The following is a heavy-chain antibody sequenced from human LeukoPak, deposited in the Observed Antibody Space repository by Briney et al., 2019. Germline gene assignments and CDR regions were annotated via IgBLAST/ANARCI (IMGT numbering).Heavy chain of an antibody. Sequence: PSETLSLTCAVYGGSFSGYYWSWIRQPPGKGLEWIGEINHSGSTNYNSSLKSRVTISVDTSKNQFSLKLSSVTAADTAVYYCARWFHGSGGRRFDPWGQGTLVTVSS. CDR2: INHSGST. CDR1: GGSFSGYY. J-gene: IGHJ5*02. V-gene: IGHV4-34*01. D-gene: IGHD3-10*01. CDR3: ARWFHGSGGRRFDP.